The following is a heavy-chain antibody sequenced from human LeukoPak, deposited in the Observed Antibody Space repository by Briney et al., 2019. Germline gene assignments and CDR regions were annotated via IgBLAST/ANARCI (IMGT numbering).Heavy chain of an antibody. D-gene: IGHD6-13*01. CDR3: ARVSQQLEDAFDI. CDR1: GGTFSSYA. V-gene: IGHV1-69*04. J-gene: IGHJ3*02. CDR2: IIPILGIA. Sequence: ASVKVSCKASGGTFSSYAISWVRQAPGQGLEWMGRIIPILGIANYAQKFQGRVTITADKSTSTAYMELSSLRSEDTAVYYCARVSQQLEDAFDIWGQGTMVTVSS.